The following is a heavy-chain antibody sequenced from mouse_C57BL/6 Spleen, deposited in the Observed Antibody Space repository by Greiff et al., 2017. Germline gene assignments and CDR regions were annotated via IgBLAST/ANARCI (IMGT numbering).Heavy chain of an antibody. Sequence: VQLQQPGAELVKPRASVKMSCKASGYTFTSYWITWVKQRPGQGLEWIGDIYPGSGSTNYNEKFKSKATLTVDTSSSTAYMQLSSLTSEDSAVYYCARSYYGSSYVPFDYWGQGTTLTVSS. CDR3: ARSYYGSSYVPFDY. CDR1: GYTFTSYW. V-gene: IGHV1-55*01. J-gene: IGHJ2*01. D-gene: IGHD1-1*01. CDR2: IYPGSGST.